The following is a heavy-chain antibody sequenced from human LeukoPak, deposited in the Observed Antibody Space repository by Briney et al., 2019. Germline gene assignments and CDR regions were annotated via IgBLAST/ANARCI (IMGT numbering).Heavy chain of an antibody. D-gene: IGHD2-21*02. J-gene: IGHJ4*02. CDR1: GGSFSGYY. CDR2: INHSGST. V-gene: IGHV4-34*01. Sequence: SETLSLTCAVYGGSFSGYYWSWIRQPPGKGLEWIGEINHSGSTNYNPSLKSRVTISVDTSKNQFSLKLSSVTAADTAVYYCARKAYCGGDCYGGLNFDYWGQGTLVTVSS. CDR3: ARKAYCGGDCYGGLNFDY.